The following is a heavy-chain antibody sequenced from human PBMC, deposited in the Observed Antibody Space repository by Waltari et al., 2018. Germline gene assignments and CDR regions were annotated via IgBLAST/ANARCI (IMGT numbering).Heavy chain of an antibody. CDR1: GYPFTGPD. D-gene: IGHD3-3*01. CDR3: GREIGVSWRVVDY. J-gene: IGHJ4*02. CDR2: INPNSGGA. Sequence: QVQLVQSGSEVQKPGASVKVSCKASGYPFTGPDIHWVRQAPGQGLEWMGWINPNSGGANYAQRFLGRVTMTRDTSISTAYMELNSLRSDDTALYYCGREIGVSWRVVDYWGQGTLVTVSS. V-gene: IGHV1-2*02.